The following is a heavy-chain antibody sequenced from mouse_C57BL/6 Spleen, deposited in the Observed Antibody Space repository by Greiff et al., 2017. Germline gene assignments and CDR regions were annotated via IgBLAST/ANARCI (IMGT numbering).Heavy chain of an antibody. CDR1: GYTFTSYW. Sequence: QVQLQQPGAELVMPGASVKLSCKASGYTFTSYWMHWVKQRPGQGLEWIGEIDPSDSYTNYNQKFKGKSTLTVDKSSSTAYMRLSSLTSEDSAVYYGARGYYYGSSYVGDWGQGTTLT. V-gene: IGHV1-69*01. J-gene: IGHJ2*01. CDR2: IDPSDSYT. D-gene: IGHD1-1*01. CDR3: ARGYYYGSSYVGD.